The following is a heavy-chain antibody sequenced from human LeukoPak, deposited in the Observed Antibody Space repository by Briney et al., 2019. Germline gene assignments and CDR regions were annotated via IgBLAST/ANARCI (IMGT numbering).Heavy chain of an antibody. V-gene: IGHV4-39*01. CDR3: ARHLPPMTMIVVVMSAFDM. CDR1: GGSISSSNYY. J-gene: IGHJ3*02. Sequence: PSETLSLTCTVSGGSISSSNYYWGWIRQPPGKGLEWIGSIYYSGSTYYNPSLKSRVTISVDTSQNPFSLKLSSVTAADTAVYYCARHLPPMTMIVVVMSAFDMWGQGTMVTVSS. CDR2: IYYSGST. D-gene: IGHD3-22*01.